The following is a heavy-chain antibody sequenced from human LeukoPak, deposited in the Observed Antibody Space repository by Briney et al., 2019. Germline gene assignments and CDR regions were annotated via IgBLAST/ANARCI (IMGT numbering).Heavy chain of an antibody. CDR2: IYHNGNT. Sequence: SGTLSLTCSISGGSVSDYNWWGWIRQPPGKVLEWIGEIYHNGNTGYNPSLKSRVTISVDTSKNQFSLKLRSVTAADTAVYYCARYSGSYPHDAFEIWGQGTMVTVSS. CDR1: GGSVSDYNW. V-gene: IGHV4-4*02. CDR3: ARYSGSYPHDAFEI. J-gene: IGHJ3*02. D-gene: IGHD1-26*01.